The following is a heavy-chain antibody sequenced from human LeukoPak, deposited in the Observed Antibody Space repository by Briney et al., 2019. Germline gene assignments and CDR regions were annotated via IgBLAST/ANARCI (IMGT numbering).Heavy chain of an antibody. CDR2: AKNKVDSYTI. Sequence: PGGSLRLSCAPSGFTFSNAGMSWVRQAPGKGLEWVGRAKNKVDSYTIQYAASVRGRFSISRDDSKNSLYLQMNSLKTEDTAVYYCTRGHYYGSGTYFDEDTFDIWGRGTMVTVSS. D-gene: IGHD3-10*01. J-gene: IGHJ3*02. CDR3: TRGHYYGSGTYFDEDTFDI. CDR1: GFTFSNAG. V-gene: IGHV3-72*01.